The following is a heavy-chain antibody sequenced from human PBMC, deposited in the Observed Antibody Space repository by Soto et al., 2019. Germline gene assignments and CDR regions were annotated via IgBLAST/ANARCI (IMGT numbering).Heavy chain of an antibody. CDR3: ARVYTVNYVGYFDY. CDR2: IFFTGST. J-gene: IGHJ4*02. Sequence: PSETLSLTCNVSGSPISSYYWSWIRQLPGKGLEWIGFIFFTGSTSYNPSLKSRITMSIDTPKNQFSPKLSSVTAADTAVFYCARVYTVNYVGYFDYWGQGALVTVSS. CDR1: GSPISSYY. V-gene: IGHV4-59*06. D-gene: IGHD3-10*02.